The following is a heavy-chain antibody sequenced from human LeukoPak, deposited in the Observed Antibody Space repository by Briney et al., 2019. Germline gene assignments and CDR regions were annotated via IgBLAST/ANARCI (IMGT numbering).Heavy chain of an antibody. V-gene: IGHV4-59*01. D-gene: IGHD3-10*01. Sequence: SETLSLTCTVSGGSISSYYWSWIRQPPGKGLEWIGFIYYSGSTNYNPSLKSRVTISVDTSKNQFSLKLSSVTAADTAVYYCARDEDGSGTYYLSYWGQGTLVTVSS. CDR1: GGSISSYY. J-gene: IGHJ4*02. CDR2: IYYSGST. CDR3: ARDEDGSGTYYLSY.